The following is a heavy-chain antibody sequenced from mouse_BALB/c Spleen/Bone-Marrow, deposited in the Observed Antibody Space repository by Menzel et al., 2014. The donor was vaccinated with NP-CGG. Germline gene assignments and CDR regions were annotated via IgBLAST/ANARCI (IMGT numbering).Heavy chain of an antibody. V-gene: IGHV3-6*02. J-gene: IGHJ4*01. CDR3: ARRKGVDY. Sequence: EVQRAASGPCPVNPSQSLSLTCSGTGYSITSGYYWNWIRQFPGNKLEWMGYISYDGSNNYNPSLKNPISITRDTSKNQFFLKLNSVTTEDTATYYCARRKGVDYWGQDTSVTVSP. CDR1: GYSITSGYY. CDR2: ISYDGSN.